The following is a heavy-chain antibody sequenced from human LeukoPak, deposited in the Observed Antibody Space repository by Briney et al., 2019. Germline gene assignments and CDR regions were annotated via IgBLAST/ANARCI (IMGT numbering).Heavy chain of an antibody. CDR3: ARVYCSGGSCYLAVFDY. Sequence: SETLSLTCTVSGGSISSSTDYWGWIRQPPGKGLEWIGTIYYSGITYYNSSLKSRVTISVDTSKNQFSLKLSSVTAADTAVYYCARVYCSGGSCYLAVFDYWGQGTLVTVSS. CDR1: GGSISSSTDY. D-gene: IGHD2-15*01. CDR2: IYYSGIT. J-gene: IGHJ4*02. V-gene: IGHV4-39*07.